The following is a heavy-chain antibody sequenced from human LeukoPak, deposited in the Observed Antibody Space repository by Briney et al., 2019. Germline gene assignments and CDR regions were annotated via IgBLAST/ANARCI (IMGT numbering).Heavy chain of an antibody. V-gene: IGHV4-34*01. CDR3: ASPNQYGVLDY. D-gene: IGHD3-3*01. Sequence: SETLSLTCAVYGGSFSGYYWSLIRQPPGKGLEWIGEINHSGSTNYNPSLKSRVTISVDTSKNQFSLKLSSVTAADTAVYYCASPNQYGVLDYWGQGTLVTVSS. CDR1: GGSFSGYY. CDR2: INHSGST. J-gene: IGHJ4*02.